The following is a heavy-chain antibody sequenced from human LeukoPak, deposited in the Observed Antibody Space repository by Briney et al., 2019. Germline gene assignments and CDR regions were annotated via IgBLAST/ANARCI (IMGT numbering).Heavy chain of an antibody. Sequence: GGSLRLSCAASGFTFSSYAMSWVRQAPGKGLEWVSAISGSGGSTYYADSLKGRFTISRDNSKNTLYLQMNSLRAEDTAVYYCAKSPQPNYYGEEDYFDYWGQGTLVTVSS. J-gene: IGHJ4*02. CDR1: GFTFSSYA. D-gene: IGHD3-10*01. CDR2: ISGSGGST. CDR3: AKSPQPNYYGEEDYFDY. V-gene: IGHV3-23*01.